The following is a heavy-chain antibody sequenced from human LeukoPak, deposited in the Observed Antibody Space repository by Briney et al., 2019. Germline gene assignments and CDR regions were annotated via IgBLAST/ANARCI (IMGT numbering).Heavy chain of an antibody. J-gene: IGHJ4*02. CDR2: IYHSGST. Sequence: SETLSLTCVVYGGSFSGYYWGWIRQPPGKGLEWIGGIYHSGSTYYNPSLKSRVTISVDTSKNQFSLKLSSVTAADTAVYYCARDRMVRGVIITSEWGQGTLVTVSS. CDR1: GGSFSGYY. D-gene: IGHD3-10*01. CDR3: ARDRMVRGVIITSE. V-gene: IGHV4-34*01.